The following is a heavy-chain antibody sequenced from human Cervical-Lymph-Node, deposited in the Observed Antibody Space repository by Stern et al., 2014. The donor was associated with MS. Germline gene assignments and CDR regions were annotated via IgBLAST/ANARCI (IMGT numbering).Heavy chain of an antibody. V-gene: IGHV5-51*03. CDR2: VSPDDSDS. D-gene: IGHD2-15*01. CDR3: ARVRCSDGGCYSLDAFDV. CDR1: GYTFARYW. Sequence: EVQLVESGAEVKRPGESLKISCKGSGYTFARYWIAWVRQIPGKGLDWVGVVSPDDSDSRSSPSHQGQVTISADKSISTAYLQWSSLKASDTAMYYCARVRCSDGGCYSLDAFDVWGQGTVVTVSS. J-gene: IGHJ3*01.